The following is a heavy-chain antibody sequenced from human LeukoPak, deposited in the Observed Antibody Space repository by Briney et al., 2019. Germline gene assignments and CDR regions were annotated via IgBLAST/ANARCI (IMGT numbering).Heavy chain of an antibody. D-gene: IGHD1-26*01. J-gene: IGHJ4*02. CDR3: ARSYSLPEY. CDR1: GFTFSSFA. CDR2: ISYVARET. V-gene: IGHV3-30*04. Sequence: QSGSSLRLSCAASGFTFSSFAMHWVRQAPGKGLEWVAFISYVARETYYADSVKGRFTISRDNSKDMVYLQMNSLTTADTAVYYCARSYSLPEYWGQGTLVTVSS.